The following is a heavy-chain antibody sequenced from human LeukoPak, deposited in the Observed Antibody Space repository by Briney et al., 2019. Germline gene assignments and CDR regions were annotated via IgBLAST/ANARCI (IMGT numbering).Heavy chain of an antibody. Sequence: AGGSLRLSCAASGFSFSGSWMHWVRQAPAKGLVWVSRINSDGSTTTYADSVQGRFTISRDSAKNTLYLQMNSLRAEDTAVYYCIRGLGGGSDYWGLGTLVTVTS. CDR3: IRGLGGGSDY. CDR1: GFSFSGSW. D-gene: IGHD4-23*01. V-gene: IGHV3-74*03. J-gene: IGHJ4*02. CDR2: INSDGSTT.